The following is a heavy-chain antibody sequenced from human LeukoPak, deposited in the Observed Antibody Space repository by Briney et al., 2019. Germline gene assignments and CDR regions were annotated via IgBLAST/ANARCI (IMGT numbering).Heavy chain of an antibody. Sequence: GESLKISCKGSGYSFASYWIGWVRQMPGKGLEWMGIIYPGDSDTRYSLSFQGQVTISADKSISTAYLQWSSLKASDTAMYYCARSTTVTTIDYWGQGTLVTVSS. J-gene: IGHJ4*02. CDR1: GYSFASYW. CDR3: ARSTTVTTIDY. CDR2: IYPGDSDT. D-gene: IGHD4-11*01. V-gene: IGHV5-51*01.